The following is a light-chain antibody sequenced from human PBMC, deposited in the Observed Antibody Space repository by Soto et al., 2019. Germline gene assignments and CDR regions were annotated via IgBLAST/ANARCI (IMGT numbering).Light chain of an antibody. V-gene: IGLV2-14*01. J-gene: IGLJ1*01. Sequence: QSVLTQPASVSGSPGQSLTISCTGTSSDVGGYNYVAWYQQHPGKAPKLIIYDAINRPSGVSNRFSGSKSGNTASLTISGLQAEDEADYYCSSYTSSHTYVFGSGTKVTVL. CDR1: SSDVGGYNY. CDR2: DAI. CDR3: SSYTSSHTYV.